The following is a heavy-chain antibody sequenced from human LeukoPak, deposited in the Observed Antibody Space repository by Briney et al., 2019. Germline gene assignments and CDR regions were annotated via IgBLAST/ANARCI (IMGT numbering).Heavy chain of an antibody. CDR1: GGTFSSYA. V-gene: IGHV1-69*13. CDR3: AREIRGYDVAFDI. Sequence: ASVKVSCKASGGTFSSYAISWVRQAPGQGLEWMGGITPIFGTANYAQKFQGRVTITADESTSTAYMELSSLRSEDTAVYYCAREIRGYDVAFDIWGQGTMVTVSS. CDR2: ITPIFGTA. J-gene: IGHJ3*02. D-gene: IGHD5-12*01.